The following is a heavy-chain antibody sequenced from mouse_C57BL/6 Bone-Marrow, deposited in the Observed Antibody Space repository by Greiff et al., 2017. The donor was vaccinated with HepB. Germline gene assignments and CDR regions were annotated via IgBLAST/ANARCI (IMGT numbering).Heavy chain of an antibody. D-gene: IGHD2-4*01. CDR1: GFTFSSFG. Sequence: EVQWVESGGGLVQPGGSRKLSCAASGFTFSSFGMHWVRQAPEKGLEWVAYISSGSSTIYYADTVKGRFTISRDNPKNTLFLQMTSLRSEDTAMYYCATMITTWYFDVWGAGTTVTVSS. CDR2: ISSGSSTI. J-gene: IGHJ1*01. CDR3: ATMITTWYFDV. V-gene: IGHV5-17*02.